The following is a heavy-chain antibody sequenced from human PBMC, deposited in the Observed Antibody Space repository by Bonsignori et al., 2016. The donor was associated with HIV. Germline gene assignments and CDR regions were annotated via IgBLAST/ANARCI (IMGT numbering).Heavy chain of an antibody. D-gene: IGHD3-22*01. J-gene: IGHJ4*02. CDR2: ISYDGSNK. Sequence: VRQAPGKGLEWVAVISYDGSNKYYADSVKGRFTISRDNSKNTLYLQMNSLRAEDTAVYYCAKGNNYYDSSGYYWRHFDYWGQGTLVTVSS. CDR3: AKGNNYYDSSGYYWRHFDY. V-gene: IGHV3-30*18.